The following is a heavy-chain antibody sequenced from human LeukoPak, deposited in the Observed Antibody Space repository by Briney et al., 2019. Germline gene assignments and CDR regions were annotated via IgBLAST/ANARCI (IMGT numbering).Heavy chain of an antibody. CDR3: ARGPDLDSSSWYLDY. Sequence: SETLSLTCTVSGGSISIYYWSWIRQPPGKGLEWSGYIYYSGSTNYNPSLKSRVTISVDTSKNQFSLKLSSVTAADRAVYYCARGPDLDSSSWYLDYWGQGTLVTVSS. CDR1: GGSISIYY. CDR2: IYYSGST. V-gene: IGHV4-59*01. J-gene: IGHJ4*02. D-gene: IGHD6-13*01.